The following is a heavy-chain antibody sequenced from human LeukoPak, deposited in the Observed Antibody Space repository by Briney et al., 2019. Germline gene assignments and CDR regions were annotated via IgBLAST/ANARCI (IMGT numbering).Heavy chain of an antibody. V-gene: IGHV4-34*09. CDR2: IYYSGST. CDR3: ARGYYDFWSGYYTDT. D-gene: IGHD3-3*01. Sequence: SETLSLTCAVYGGSFSGYYWSWIRQPPGKGLEWIGYIYYSGSTYYNPSLKSRVTISVDTSKNQFSLKLSSVTAADTAVYYCARGYYDFWSGYYTDTWGQGTLVTVSS. CDR1: GGSFSGYY. J-gene: IGHJ5*02.